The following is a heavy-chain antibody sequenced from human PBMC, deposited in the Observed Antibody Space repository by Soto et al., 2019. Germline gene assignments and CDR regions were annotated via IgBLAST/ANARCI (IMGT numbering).Heavy chain of an antibody. Sequence: SETLSLTCAVSGGSISSGGYFWSWIRQPPGKGLEWIGYIYHSGSTYYNPSLKSRVTISVDRSKNQFSLKLSSVTAADTAVYYCARGFLQSPSLNWFDPWGQGTLVTVS. CDR2: IYHSGST. D-gene: IGHD3-3*01. CDR3: ARGFLQSPSLNWFDP. V-gene: IGHV4-30-2*01. CDR1: GGSISSGGYF. J-gene: IGHJ5*02.